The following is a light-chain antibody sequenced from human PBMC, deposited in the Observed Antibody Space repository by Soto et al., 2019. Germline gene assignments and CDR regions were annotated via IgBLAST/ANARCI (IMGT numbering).Light chain of an antibody. CDR3: QLYHGFLYT. CDR2: GAS. CDR1: QGVSSSF. V-gene: IGKV3-20*01. J-gene: IGKJ2*01. Sequence: EIVLTQSPDSLSLSPGERATLSCRTSQGVSSSFLAWYQQKPGQVPRLLIYGASNRATGIPDRFSGSGSGTDFTLTISRLEPEDAATYYCQLYHGFLYTFGQGTKVDIK.